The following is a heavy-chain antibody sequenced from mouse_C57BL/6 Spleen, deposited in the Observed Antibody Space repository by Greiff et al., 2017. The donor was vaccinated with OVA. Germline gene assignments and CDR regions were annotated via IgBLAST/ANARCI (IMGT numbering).Heavy chain of an antibody. CDR2: ISYDGSN. CDR3: ARVDSNYWYFDV. V-gene: IGHV3-6*01. Sequence: ESGPGLVKPSQSLSLTCSVTGYSITSGYYWNWIRQFPGNKLEWMGYISYDGSNNYNPSLKNRISITRDTSKNQFFLKLNSVTTEDTATYYCARVDSNYWYFDVWGTGTTVTVSS. D-gene: IGHD2-5*01. J-gene: IGHJ1*03. CDR1: GYSITSGYY.